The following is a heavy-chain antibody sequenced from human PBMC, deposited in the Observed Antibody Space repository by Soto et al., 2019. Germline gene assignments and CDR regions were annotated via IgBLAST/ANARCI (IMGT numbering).Heavy chain of an antibody. J-gene: IGHJ6*02. CDR1: DDSSSSYK. Sequence: QVQLQESGPGLVKPSETLSLTCTVSDDSSSSYKWSWIRQPPGRRLEWIGYIDSNGGTSYNPSLLSRVNISIDMSTKQSSLKLSSVSDADTAVYYCVRQGFARLHGLVDGWGQGTTVTVSS. D-gene: IGHD4-4*01. V-gene: IGHV4-59*08. CDR3: VRQGFARLHGLVDG. CDR2: IDSNGGT.